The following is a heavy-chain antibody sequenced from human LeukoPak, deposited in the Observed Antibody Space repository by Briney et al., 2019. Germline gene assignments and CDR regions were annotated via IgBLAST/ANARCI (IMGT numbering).Heavy chain of an antibody. CDR1: GGSISSYY. Sequence: PSETLSLTCTVSGGSISSYYWSWIRQPPGKGLEWIGYIYYSGSTNYNPSLKSRATISVDTSKNQFSLKLSSVTAADTAVYYCAGMLQTFDYWGQGTLVTVSS. V-gene: IGHV4-59*01. D-gene: IGHD2-8*01. CDR2: IYYSGST. CDR3: AGMLQTFDY. J-gene: IGHJ4*02.